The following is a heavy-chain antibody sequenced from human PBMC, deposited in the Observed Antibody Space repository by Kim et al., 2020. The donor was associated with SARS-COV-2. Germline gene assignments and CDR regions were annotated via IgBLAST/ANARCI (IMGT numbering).Heavy chain of an antibody. CDR1: GFIFGDYC. CDR3: ARDIIAPGSTEYFHH. CDR2: ISSSGTTI. J-gene: IGHJ1*01. D-gene: IGHD1-1*01. Sequence: GGSLRLSCAASGFIFGDYCMSWIRQAPGKGLEWISYISSSGTTIYYADSVKGRFAISRDNARNSLYLQMNSLRAEDTAVYYCARDIIAPGSTEYFHHWGQGTLVTVSS. V-gene: IGHV3-11*01.